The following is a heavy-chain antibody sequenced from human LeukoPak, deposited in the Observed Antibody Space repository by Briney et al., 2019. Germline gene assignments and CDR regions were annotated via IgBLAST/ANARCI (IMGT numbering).Heavy chain of an antibody. Sequence: GGCLRLSCAASGFTFSSYAMRWVRQAPGKGLEWVSAISGSGGSTYYADSVKGRFTISRDNSKNTLCLQMNSLRAEDTAVYYCAKDPSGWYEYYFDYWGQGTLVTVSS. D-gene: IGHD6-19*01. CDR3: AKDPSGWYEYYFDY. V-gene: IGHV3-23*01. CDR1: GFTFSSYA. J-gene: IGHJ4*02. CDR2: ISGSGGST.